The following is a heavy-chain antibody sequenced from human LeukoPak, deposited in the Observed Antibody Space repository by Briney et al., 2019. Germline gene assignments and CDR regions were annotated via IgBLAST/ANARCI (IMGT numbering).Heavy chain of an antibody. D-gene: IGHD3-10*01. CDR1: GGSISSSSYY. Sequence: PSETLSLTCTVSGGSISSSSYYWGWIRQPPGKGLEWIGSIYYSGCTYYNPSLKSRVTISVDTSKNQFSLKLSSVTAADTAVYYCARGSYYYGSGSPNCFDPWGQGTLVTVSS. V-gene: IGHV4-39*01. CDR3: ARGSYYYGSGSPNCFDP. J-gene: IGHJ5*02. CDR2: IYYSGCT.